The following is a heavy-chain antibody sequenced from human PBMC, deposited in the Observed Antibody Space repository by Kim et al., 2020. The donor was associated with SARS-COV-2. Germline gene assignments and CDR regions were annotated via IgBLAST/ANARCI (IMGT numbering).Heavy chain of an antibody. CDR3: ARHPIRNYNGWFDP. V-gene: IGHV4-39*01. J-gene: IGHJ5*02. CDR2: IYYSGST. CDR1: GGSISSSSYY. D-gene: IGHD4-4*01. Sequence: SETLSLTCTVSGGSISSSSYYWGWIRQPPGKGLEWIGSIYYSGSTYYNPSLKSRVTISVDTSKNQFSLKLSSVTAADTAVYYCARHPIRNYNGWFDPWGQGTLVTVSS.